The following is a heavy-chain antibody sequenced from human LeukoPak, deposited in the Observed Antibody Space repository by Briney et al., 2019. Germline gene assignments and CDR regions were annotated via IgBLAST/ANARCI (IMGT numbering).Heavy chain of an antibody. Sequence: SGGSLRLSCAASGFTFSSYAMSWVRQAPGKGLEWVSGTSGSGGTTYYADSVKGRFTISRDNSKNTLYLQMNSLRAEDTAVYYCAKAEGSGNQAFDYWGQGNLVTVSP. V-gene: IGHV3-23*01. J-gene: IGHJ4*02. D-gene: IGHD3-10*01. CDR3: AKAEGSGNQAFDY. CDR1: GFTFSSYA. CDR2: TSGSGGTT.